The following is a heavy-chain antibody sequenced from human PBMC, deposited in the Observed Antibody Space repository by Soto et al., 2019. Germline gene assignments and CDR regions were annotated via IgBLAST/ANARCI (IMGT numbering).Heavy chain of an antibody. D-gene: IGHD3-10*01. V-gene: IGHV4-30-2*01. CDR1: GGSISSGGYS. Sequence: QLQLQESGSGLVKPSQTLSLTCAVSGGSISSGGYSWSWIRQPPGKGLEWIGYIYHSGSTYYNPSLKSRVTRSVDRSKNQFSLKPRSVTAADKAVYYCARENNVLPGGYFDYWGQGTLVTVSS. CDR2: IYHSGST. J-gene: IGHJ4*02. CDR3: ARENNVLPGGYFDY.